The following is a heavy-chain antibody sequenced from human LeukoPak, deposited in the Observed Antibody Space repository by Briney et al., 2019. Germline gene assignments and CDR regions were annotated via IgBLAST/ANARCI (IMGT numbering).Heavy chain of an antibody. J-gene: IGHJ4*02. CDR1: GFTFSSYA. V-gene: IGHV3-49*04. D-gene: IGHD3-10*01. CDR3: TRDEDYYGSGSYEY. CDR2: ISCKDCGGKT. Sequence: PGGTVTLTCSASGFTFSSYAMSWVRQAPGKGLEGVGFISCKDCGGKTEYAASVKGRFTISRDDSKSIDYLQMNSLKTEDRAGYDCTRDEDYYGSGSYEYWGQGTLVTVSS.